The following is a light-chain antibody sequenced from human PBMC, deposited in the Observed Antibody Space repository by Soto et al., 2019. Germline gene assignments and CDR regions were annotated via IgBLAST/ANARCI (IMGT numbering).Light chain of an antibody. CDR3: QQYENLPT. J-gene: IGKJ5*01. Sequence: DIQMTQSPSSLSASVGDRVTITFQASQDISNYLNWYQQKPGKAPKLLIYDASNLETGVPPRFSGSGSETDFTFTISSLQPEDIATYYCQQYENLPTFGQGTRLEI. CDR2: DAS. CDR1: QDISNY. V-gene: IGKV1-33*01.